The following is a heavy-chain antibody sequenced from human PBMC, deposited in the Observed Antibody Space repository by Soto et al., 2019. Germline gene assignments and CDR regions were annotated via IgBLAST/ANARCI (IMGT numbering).Heavy chain of an antibody. D-gene: IGHD2-15*01. CDR2: ISGDGSDK. CDR1: GFTFSSYA. CDR3: ARDRVFYCSSSSFFGNNWIDP. V-gene: IGHV3-30-3*01. J-gene: IGHJ5*02. Sequence: GGSLRLSCAASGFTFSSYALRWVRRAPGKGLEWVAVISGDGSDKYYADSVKGRFTISRDRSKSSLYLQMNSLRAEDTAVYYCARDRVFYCSSSSFFGNNWIDPWGQGTLVTVSS.